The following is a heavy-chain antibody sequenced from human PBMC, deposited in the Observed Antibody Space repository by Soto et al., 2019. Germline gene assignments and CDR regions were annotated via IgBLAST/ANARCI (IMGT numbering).Heavy chain of an antibody. V-gene: IGHV3-33*01. CDR3: ARDRRGYCTNGVCQLDY. CDR1: GFTFSSYG. D-gene: IGHD2-8*01. J-gene: IGHJ4*02. CDR2: IWYDGSNK. Sequence: GESLKISCAASGFTFSSYGMHWVRQAPGKGLEWVAVIWYDGSNKYYANSVKGRFTISRDNSKNTLYLQMNSLRAEDTAVYYCARDRRGYCTNGVCQLDYWGQGTLVTVSS.